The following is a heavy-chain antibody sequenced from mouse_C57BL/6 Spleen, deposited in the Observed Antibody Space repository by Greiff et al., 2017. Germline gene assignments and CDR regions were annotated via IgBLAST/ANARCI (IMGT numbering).Heavy chain of an antibody. CDR3: TRGGYDYDVNVDY. CDR1: GYTFTDYE. Sequence: QVQLQQSGAELVRPGASVTLSCKASGYTFTDYEMHWVKQTPVHGLEWIGAIDPETGGTAYNQKFKGKAILTADKSSSTAYMELRSLTSEDSAVYYCTRGGYDYDVNVDYWGQGTTLTVSS. V-gene: IGHV1-15*01. D-gene: IGHD2-4*01. CDR2: IDPETGGT. J-gene: IGHJ2*01.